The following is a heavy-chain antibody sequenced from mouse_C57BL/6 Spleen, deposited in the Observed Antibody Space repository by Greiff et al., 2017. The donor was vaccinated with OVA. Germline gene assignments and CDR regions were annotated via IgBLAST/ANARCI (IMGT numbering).Heavy chain of an antibody. V-gene: IGHV8-12*01. Sequence: LQQSGPGILQSSQTLSLTCSFSGFSLRTSGMGVSWIRQPSGKGLEWLAHIYWDDDKRYNPSLKSRLTISKDTSRNQVFLKITSVDTADTATYYCARRDYGNYYFDYWGQGTTLTVSS. J-gene: IGHJ2*01. CDR3: ARRDYGNYYFDY. CDR1: GFSLRTSGMG. D-gene: IGHD2-1*01. CDR2: IYWDDDK.